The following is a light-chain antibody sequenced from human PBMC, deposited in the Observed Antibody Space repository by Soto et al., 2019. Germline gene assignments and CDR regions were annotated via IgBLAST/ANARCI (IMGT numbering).Light chain of an antibody. CDR1: QSVTSY. CDR2: GAS. J-gene: IGKJ1*01. CDR3: QQYNSWPRT. V-gene: IGKV3-15*01. Sequence: DIMMTQSPVTLSVSPGERATLSCRASQSVTSYLAWYQHKPGQAPRLLIYGASTRATGIPARFSGSGSGTEFTLTISGLQSEDSAIYYCQQYNSWPRTFGQGTKVEIK.